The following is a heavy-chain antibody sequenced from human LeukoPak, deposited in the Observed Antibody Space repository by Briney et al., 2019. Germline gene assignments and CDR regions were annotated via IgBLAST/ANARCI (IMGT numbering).Heavy chain of an antibody. CDR2: INHNYGGT. J-gene: IGHJ6*02. CDR3: ARDVQQLANYYYYGLDV. D-gene: IGHD6-13*01. Sequence: ASVKVSCKASGYTFTGYYIHWVRQAPSQGLEWIGWINHNYGGTYFVQKLQGRDTLTRDTSISTFYMELNRLRSDDTAVYYCARDVQQLANYYYYGLDVWGQGTTVTVSS. CDR1: GYTFTGYY. V-gene: IGHV1-2*02.